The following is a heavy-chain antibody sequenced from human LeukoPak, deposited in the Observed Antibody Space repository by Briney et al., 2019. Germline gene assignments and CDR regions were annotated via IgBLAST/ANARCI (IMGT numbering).Heavy chain of an antibody. V-gene: IGHV4-59*08. CDR3: ARHKAGRSSSWFRDYYYGMDV. CDR2: IYYSGST. D-gene: IGHD6-13*01. Sequence: SETLSLTCTVSGGSISSYYWSWIRQPPGKGLEWIGYIYYSGSTNYNPSLKSRVTISVDTSKSQFSLKLSSVTAADTAVYYCARHKAGRSSSWFRDYYYGMDVWGQGTTVTVSS. CDR1: GGSISSYY. J-gene: IGHJ6*02.